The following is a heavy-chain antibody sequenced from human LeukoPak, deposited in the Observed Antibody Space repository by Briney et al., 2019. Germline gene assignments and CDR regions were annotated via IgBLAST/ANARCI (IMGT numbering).Heavy chain of an antibody. Sequence: ASVKVSCKASGYTFTGYYMHWVRQAPGQGLEWMGWINPKSGGTDDAQKFQGRVTMTRDTSISTACMELSRLRSDDTAVYYCARGMRYFDWLLRIDAFDIWGQGTVVTVSS. CDR2: INPKSGGT. V-gene: IGHV1-2*02. D-gene: IGHD3-9*01. CDR3: ARGMRYFDWLLRIDAFDI. CDR1: GYTFTGYY. J-gene: IGHJ3*02.